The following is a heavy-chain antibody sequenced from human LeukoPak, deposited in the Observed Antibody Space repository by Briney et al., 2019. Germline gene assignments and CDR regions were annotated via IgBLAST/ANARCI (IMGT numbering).Heavy chain of an antibody. CDR1: GVSMSSSSYY. CDR3: AREDFWSGRGFDY. J-gene: IGHJ4*02. V-gene: IGHV4-39*07. D-gene: IGHD3-3*01. Sequence: PSETLSLTCSVSGVSMSSSSYYWGWIRQPPGRGLEWIGSVYYTGGTYYNPSLKSRVTISIDTSKNQFSLKLNSVTAADTAVYYCAREDFWSGRGFDYWGQGTLVTVSS. CDR2: VYYTGGT.